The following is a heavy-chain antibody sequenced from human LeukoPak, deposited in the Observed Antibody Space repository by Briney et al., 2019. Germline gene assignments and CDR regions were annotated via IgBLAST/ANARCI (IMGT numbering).Heavy chain of an antibody. Sequence: PGVSLTLPCAACGFTFNMYWMHWLRHSPGKGLVWVSRINSWGNSIIYAVSEKGLYTIHRDSAKNTLYLKVNILRPADTAVYYCARAYYDSSGRYFDYWGQGNLGTVSS. CDR3: ARAYYDSSGRYFDY. D-gene: IGHD3-22*01. CDR2: INSWGNSI. J-gene: IGHJ4*03. V-gene: IGHV3-74*01. CDR1: GFTFNMYW.